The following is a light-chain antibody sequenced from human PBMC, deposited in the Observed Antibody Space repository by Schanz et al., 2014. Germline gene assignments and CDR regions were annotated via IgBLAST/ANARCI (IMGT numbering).Light chain of an antibody. CDR3: QSSHNPLTDYV. Sequence: QSVLTQPPSVSGAPGQRVTISCTGSSSNIGAGYVLHWYQQLPGTAPKLLIYGNSNRPSGVPDRFSGSKSGTSASLAITGLQTEDEADYYCQSSHNPLTDYVFGTGTKLTVL. CDR2: GNS. CDR1: SSNIGAGYV. V-gene: IGLV1-40*01. J-gene: IGLJ1*01.